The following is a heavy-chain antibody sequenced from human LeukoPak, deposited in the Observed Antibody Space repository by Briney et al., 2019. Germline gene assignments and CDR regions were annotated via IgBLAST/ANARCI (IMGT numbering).Heavy chain of an antibody. D-gene: IGHD3-10*01. CDR2: IYSGGST. CDR1: GFTVSSNY. Sequence: GGSLRLSCAASGFTVSSNYMSWVRQAPGMGREWVSVIYSGGSTYYADSVKGRFTISRDKSKNTLYLQMNSLRAEDTAVYYCASTYYGSGSYFAYWGQGTLVTVSS. J-gene: IGHJ4*02. V-gene: IGHV3-66*01. CDR3: ASTYYGSGSYFAY.